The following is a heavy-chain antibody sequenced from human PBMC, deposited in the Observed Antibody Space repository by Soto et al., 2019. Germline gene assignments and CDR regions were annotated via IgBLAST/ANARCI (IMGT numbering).Heavy chain of an antibody. J-gene: IGHJ5*02. D-gene: IGHD3-10*01. CDR1: GYTFTSYG. CDR3: ARVVHYGSGSYYNVYWFDP. Sequence: ASVKVSCKASGYTFTSYGISWVRQAPGQGLEWMGWISAYNGNTNYAQKLQGRGTMTTDTSTSTAYMELRGLRSDDTAVYYCARVVHYGSGSYYNVYWFDPWGQGTLVTVSS. V-gene: IGHV1-18*01. CDR2: ISAYNGNT.